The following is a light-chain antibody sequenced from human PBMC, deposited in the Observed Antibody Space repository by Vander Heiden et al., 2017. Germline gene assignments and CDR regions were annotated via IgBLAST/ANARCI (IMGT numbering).Light chain of an antibody. V-gene: IGKV2-28*01. CDR1: QSLLHSNGYNY. J-gene: IGKJ2*01. CDR2: LGS. CDR3: MQALQTHQYN. Sequence: DIVMTQSPLSLPVTPGEPASISCRSSQSLLHSNGYNYLDWYLQKPGQSPQLLIYLGSNRASGVPDRFSGSGSGTDFTLKISRVEAEDVGVYYCMQALQTHQYNVGQGTKLEIK.